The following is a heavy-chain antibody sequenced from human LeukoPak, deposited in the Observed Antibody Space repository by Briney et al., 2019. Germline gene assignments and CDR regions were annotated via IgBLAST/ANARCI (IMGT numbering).Heavy chain of an antibody. V-gene: IGHV4-39*01. CDR3: ASPAYCGGDCYDNWFDP. CDR1: GGSISSSSYY. J-gene: IGHJ5*02. CDR2: IYYSGST. D-gene: IGHD2-21*02. Sequence: ASETLSLTCTVSGGSISSSSYYWGWIRQPPGKGLEWIGSIYYSGSTYYNPSLKSRVTISVDTSKNQFSLKLSSVTAADTAVYYCASPAYCGGDCYDNWFDPWGQGTLVTVSS.